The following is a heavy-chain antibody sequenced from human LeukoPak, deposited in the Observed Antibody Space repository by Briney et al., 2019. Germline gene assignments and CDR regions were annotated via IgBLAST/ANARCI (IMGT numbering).Heavy chain of an antibody. CDR3: ARVSGPGMNEYYHL. Sequence: GGSLRLSCAASGITFSGAWMHWVRQAPGKGLVWVSRINDDGSFRRYANSVKGRFTISRDNAKNTLFLQMDSLRAEDTAVYYCARVSGPGMNEYYHLWGQGTLVTVSP. CDR1: GITFSGAW. J-gene: IGHJ1*01. V-gene: IGHV3-74*01. D-gene: IGHD3-10*01. CDR2: INDDGSFR.